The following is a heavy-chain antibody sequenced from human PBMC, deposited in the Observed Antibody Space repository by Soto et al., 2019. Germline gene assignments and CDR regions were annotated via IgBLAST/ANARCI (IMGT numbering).Heavy chain of an antibody. J-gene: IGHJ4*02. CDR1: GGSISTTGYY. V-gene: IGHV4-39*01. D-gene: IGHD2-15*01. CDR2: FYYSGST. Sequence: SETLSLTCTVSGGSISTTGYYWGWIRQPPGKGLEWIGSFYYSGSTYYNPSLNSRVTISVDTSKNQFSLKLSSVTAADTAVYYCARHTPAISISDHWGQGTLVTVSS. CDR3: ARHTPAISISDH.